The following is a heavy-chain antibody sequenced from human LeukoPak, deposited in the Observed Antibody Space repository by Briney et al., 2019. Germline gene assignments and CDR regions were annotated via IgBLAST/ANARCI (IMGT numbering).Heavy chain of an antibody. CDR3: ARGGLYCSSTSCYGIEY. V-gene: IGHV1-18*04. CDR1: GYTFTSYG. Sequence: ASVKVSCKAAGYTFTSYGISWVRQAPGQGLEWMGWISAYNGNTNYAQKLQGRVTMTTDTSTSTVHMELRGLRSDDTAVYYCARGGLYCSSTSCYGIEYWGQGTLVTVSS. J-gene: IGHJ4*02. D-gene: IGHD2-2*01. CDR2: ISAYNGNT.